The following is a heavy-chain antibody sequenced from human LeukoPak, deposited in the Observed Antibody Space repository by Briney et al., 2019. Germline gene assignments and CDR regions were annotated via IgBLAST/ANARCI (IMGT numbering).Heavy chain of an antibody. V-gene: IGHV4-61*02. CDR2: IYTSGST. J-gene: IGHJ4*02. CDR3: ARERWLQLDY. D-gene: IGHD5-24*01. CDR1: GGSISSGDYY. Sequence: PSETLSLTCTVSGGSISSGDYYWSWIRQPAGKGLEWIGRIYTSGSTNYNPSFKSRVTMSVDTSKNQFSLKLSSVTAADTAVYYCARERWLQLDYWGQGTLVTVSS.